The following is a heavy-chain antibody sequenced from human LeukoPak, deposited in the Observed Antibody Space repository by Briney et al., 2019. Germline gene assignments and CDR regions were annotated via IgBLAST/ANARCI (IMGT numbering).Heavy chain of an antibody. CDR1: GGSISSYY. V-gene: IGHV4-59*01. CDR2: IYYSGST. J-gene: IGHJ4*02. CDR3: GKKKGGAPPLFVDY. D-gene: IGHD3-16*01. Sequence: PSETLSLTCTVSGGSISSYYWSWIRQPPGKGLEWIGYIYYSGSTNYNPSLKSRVTISVDTSKNQFSLKLSSVTAADTAVYYCGKKKGGAPPLFVDYGGREPLATVSS.